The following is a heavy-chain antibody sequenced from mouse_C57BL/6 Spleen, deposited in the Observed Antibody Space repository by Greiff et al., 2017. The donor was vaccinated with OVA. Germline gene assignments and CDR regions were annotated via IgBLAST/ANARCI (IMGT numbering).Heavy chain of an antibody. CDR2: IDPNSGGT. Sequence: QVQLQQPGAELVKPGASVKLSCKASGYTFTSYWMHWVKQRPGRGLEWIGRIDPNSGGTKYNEKFKSKATLTVDKPSSTAYMQLSSLTSEDSAVYYCAKDITTVVAQYYYAMDYWGQGTSVTVSS. V-gene: IGHV1-72*01. J-gene: IGHJ4*01. CDR3: AKDITTVVAQYYYAMDY. CDR1: GYTFTSYW. D-gene: IGHD1-1*01.